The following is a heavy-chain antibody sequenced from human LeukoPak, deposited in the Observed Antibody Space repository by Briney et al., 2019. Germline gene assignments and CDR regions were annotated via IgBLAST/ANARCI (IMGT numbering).Heavy chain of an antibody. CDR3: ARDGRSYSNYGVDWFDP. CDR1: GFTFSSYW. Sequence: GSLRLSCAASGFTFSSYWMSWVRQAPGKGLEWVANIKQDGSGKYYVDSVKGRFTISRDNAKNSLYLQMNSLRAEDTAVYYCARDGRSYSNYGVDWFDPWGQGTLVTVSS. CDR2: IKQDGSGK. D-gene: IGHD4-11*01. V-gene: IGHV3-7*01. J-gene: IGHJ5*02.